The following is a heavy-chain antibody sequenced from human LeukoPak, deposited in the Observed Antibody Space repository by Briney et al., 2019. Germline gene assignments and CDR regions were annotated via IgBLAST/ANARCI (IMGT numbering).Heavy chain of an antibody. V-gene: IGHV3-23*01. CDR3: AKSGSRPGYYYYYYMDV. Sequence: GGSLRLSCTASGFTFSSYAMSWVRQAPGKGLEWVSATSGSGGSTYYADSVKGRFTISRDNSKNTLYLQMNSLRAEDTAVYYCAKSGSRPGYYYYYYMDVWGKGTTVTVSS. CDR1: GFTFSSYA. D-gene: IGHD2-15*01. CDR2: TSGSGGST. J-gene: IGHJ6*03.